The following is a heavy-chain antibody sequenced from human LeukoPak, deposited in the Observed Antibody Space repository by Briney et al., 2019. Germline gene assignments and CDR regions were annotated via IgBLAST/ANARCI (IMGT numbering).Heavy chain of an antibody. Sequence: ASVKVSCKASGYTFTGYYMHWVRQAPGQGLEWMGWISAYNGNTNYAQKLQGRVTMTTDTSTSTAYMELRSLRSDDTAVYYCARDLSRTTWTSSWFDPWGQGTLVTVSS. CDR2: ISAYNGNT. V-gene: IGHV1-18*04. J-gene: IGHJ5*02. CDR3: ARDLSRTTWTSSWFDP. D-gene: IGHD2-2*01. CDR1: GYTFTGYY.